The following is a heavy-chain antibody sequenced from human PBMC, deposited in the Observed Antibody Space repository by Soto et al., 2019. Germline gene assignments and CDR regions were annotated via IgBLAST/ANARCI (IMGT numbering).Heavy chain of an antibody. CDR3: ARGLLRYFDERFDP. V-gene: IGHV4-34*01. J-gene: IGHJ5*02. D-gene: IGHD3-9*01. CDR2: INHSGST. Sequence: SETLSLTCAVYGGSFSGYYWSWIRQPPGKGLEWIGEINHSGSTNYNPSLKSRVTISVDTSKNQFSLKLSSVTAADTAVYYCARGLLRYFDERFDPWGQGALVTVSS. CDR1: GGSFSGYY.